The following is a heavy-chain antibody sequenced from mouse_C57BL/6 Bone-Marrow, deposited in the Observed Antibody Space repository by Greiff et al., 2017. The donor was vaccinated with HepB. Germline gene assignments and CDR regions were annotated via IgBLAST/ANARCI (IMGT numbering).Heavy chain of an antibody. CDR2: ISYDGSN. CDR1: GYSITSGYY. D-gene: IGHD1-1*01. Sequence: VQLQQSGPGLVKPSQSLSLTCSVTGYSITSGYYWNWIRQFPGNKLEWVGYISYDGSNNYNPSFKNRIPITRDTSKNQFFLKLNSVTTEDTATYYCARGIYYYGSVWYFDVWGTGTTVTVSS. CDR3: ARGIYYYGSVWYFDV. V-gene: IGHV3-6*01. J-gene: IGHJ1*03.